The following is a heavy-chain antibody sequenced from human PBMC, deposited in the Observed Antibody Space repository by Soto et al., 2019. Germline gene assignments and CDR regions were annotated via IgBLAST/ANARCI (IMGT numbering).Heavy chain of an antibody. CDR1: GYTLTELS. D-gene: IGHD6-19*01. CDR2: FDPEDGET. J-gene: IGHJ3*02. V-gene: IGHV1-24*01. Sequence: ASVKVSCKFSGYTLTELSMHWVRQAPGKGLEWMGGFDPEDGETIYAQKFQGRVTMTEDTSTDTAYMELSSLRSEDTAVYYCATASAVAGSDDAFDIWGQGTMVTVS. CDR3: ATASAVAGSDDAFDI.